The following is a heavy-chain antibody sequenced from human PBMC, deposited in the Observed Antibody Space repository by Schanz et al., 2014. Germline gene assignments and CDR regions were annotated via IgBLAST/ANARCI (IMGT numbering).Heavy chain of an antibody. Sequence: EVQLLESGGGLVQPGGSLRLSCAASGFTFSSYAMSWVRQAPGKGLEWVSGITGASDHIDYAESVKGRFTISRDNSKNTPYLQMDSLRAEDTAVYFCAKKVPAYNPFDSWGQGTLVTVSS. V-gene: IGHV3-23*01. CDR2: ITGASDHI. J-gene: IGHJ4*02. CDR1: GFTFSSYA. CDR3: AKKVPAYNPFDS. D-gene: IGHD1-1*01.